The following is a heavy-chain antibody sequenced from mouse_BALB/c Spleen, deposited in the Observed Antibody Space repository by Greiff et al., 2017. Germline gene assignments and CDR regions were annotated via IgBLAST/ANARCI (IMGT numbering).Heavy chain of an antibody. CDR3: ARWDDGYRYWYFDV. V-gene: IGHV1S81*02. CDR2: INPSNGRT. Sequence: QVQLQQPGAELVKPGASVKLSCKASGYTFTSYWMHWVKQRPGQGLEWIGEINPSNGRTNYNEKFKSKATLTVDKSSSTAYMQLSSLTSEDSAVYYCARWDDGYRYWYFDVWGAGTTVTVAS. CDR1: GYTFTSYW. D-gene: IGHD2-3*01. J-gene: IGHJ1*01.